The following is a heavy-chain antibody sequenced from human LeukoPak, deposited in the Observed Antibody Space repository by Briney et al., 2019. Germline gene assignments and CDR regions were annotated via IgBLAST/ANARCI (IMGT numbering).Heavy chain of an antibody. V-gene: IGHV3-21*04. Sequence: GGSLRLSCVVSGFTFSFYSMTWVRQAPGKGLEWVSSITSSSSYIYYADSLKGRFTISRDNAKNSLYLQMNSLRAEDTAVYYCARLWFFDYWGQGTLVTVSS. CDR3: ARLWFFDY. D-gene: IGHD3-10*01. CDR2: ITSSSSYI. CDR1: GFTFSFYS. J-gene: IGHJ4*02.